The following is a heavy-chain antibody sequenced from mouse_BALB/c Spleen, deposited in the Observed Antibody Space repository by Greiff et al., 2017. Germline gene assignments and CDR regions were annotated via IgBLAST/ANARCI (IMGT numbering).Heavy chain of an antibody. D-gene: IGHD1-1*01. Sequence: VQVVESGGDLVKPGGSLKLSCAASGFTFSSYGMSWVRQTPDKRLEWVATISSGGSYTYYPDSVKGRFTISRDNAKNTLYLQMSSLKSEDTAMYYCTRDRDYYGSSHWYFDVWGAGTTVTVSS. CDR1: GFTFSSYG. J-gene: IGHJ1*01. CDR2: ISSGGSYT. CDR3: TRDRDYYGSSHWYFDV. V-gene: IGHV5-6*01.